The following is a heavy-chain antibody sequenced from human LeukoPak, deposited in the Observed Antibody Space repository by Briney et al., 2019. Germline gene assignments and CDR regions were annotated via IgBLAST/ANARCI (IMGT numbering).Heavy chain of an antibody. CDR3: AKGGRYCSSTSCYTGGLNYYYYYMDV. J-gene: IGHJ6*03. D-gene: IGHD2-2*02. Sequence: GGSLRLSCAASGFTFSSHAMYWVRQAPGKGLEFVSVISSNGGNTYYPNSVKGRFTISRDNSKNTLYLQMNSLRAEDTAVYYCAKGGRYCSSTSCYTGGLNYYYYYMDVWGKGTTVTVSS. V-gene: IGHV3-64*01. CDR2: ISSNGGNT. CDR1: GFTFSSHA.